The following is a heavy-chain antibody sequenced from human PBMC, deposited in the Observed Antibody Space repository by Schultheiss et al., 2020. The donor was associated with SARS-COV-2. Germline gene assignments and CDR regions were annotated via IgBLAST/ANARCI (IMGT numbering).Heavy chain of an antibody. V-gene: IGHV3-48*02. CDR1: GFTFSSYG. CDR3: VRGGFYS. CDR2: ISPTTTDT. J-gene: IGHJ5*01. Sequence: GGSLRLSCAASGFTFSSYGMYWVRQAPGKGLECISYISPTTTDTNYADSVKGRFTITRDNAKNSLYLQMNSLGEEDTAVYYCVRGGFYSWGQGNLVTVSS.